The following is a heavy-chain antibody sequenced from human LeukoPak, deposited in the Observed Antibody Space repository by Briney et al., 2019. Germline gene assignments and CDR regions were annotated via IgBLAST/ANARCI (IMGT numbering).Heavy chain of an antibody. D-gene: IGHD1-1*01. Sequence: GASVKVSCKASGYTFTGYYMHWVRQAPGQGLEWMGWINPNSGGTNYAQKFQGRATMTRDTSISTAYMELSRLRSDDTAVYYCARGSHRATGTTVDWFDPWGQGTLVTVSS. CDR3: ARGSHRATGTTVDWFDP. V-gene: IGHV1-2*02. J-gene: IGHJ5*02. CDR2: INPNSGGT. CDR1: GYTFTGYY.